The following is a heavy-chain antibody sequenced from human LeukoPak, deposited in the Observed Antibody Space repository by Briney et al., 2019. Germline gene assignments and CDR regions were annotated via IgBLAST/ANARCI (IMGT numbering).Heavy chain of an antibody. CDR2: INHSGST. D-gene: IGHD6-6*01. J-gene: IGHJ6*02. Sequence: SETRSLTCAVYGGSFSGYYWSWIRQPPGKGLEWIGEINHSGSTNYNPSLKSRVTISVDTSKNQFSLKLSSVTAADTAVYYCARGRIAARSGRNYYYYGMDVWGQGTTVTASS. CDR3: ARGRIAARSGRNYYYYGMDV. CDR1: GGSFSGYY. V-gene: IGHV4-34*01.